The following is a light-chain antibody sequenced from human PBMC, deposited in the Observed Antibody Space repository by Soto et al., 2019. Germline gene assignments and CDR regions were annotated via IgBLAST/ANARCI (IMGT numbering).Light chain of an antibody. CDR2: AAS. Sequence: DIQLTQSPSTLSASVGDRVTITCRSSQDVGRWLSWYQQKPGKAPKILIFAASSLQSGVPSRFSGSGSGTEFTLTISSLQTDDFSTYYCQQYHSYWTFGQGTKVDIK. CDR1: QDVGRW. J-gene: IGKJ1*01. V-gene: IGKV1D-16*01. CDR3: QQYHSYWT.